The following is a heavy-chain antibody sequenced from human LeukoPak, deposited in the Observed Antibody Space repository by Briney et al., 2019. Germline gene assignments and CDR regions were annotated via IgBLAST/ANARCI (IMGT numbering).Heavy chain of an antibody. CDR1: GHIFTVDS. CDR2: THLNGGGT. D-gene: IGHD2-15*01. Sequence: GASVKVSCTASGHIFTVDSIHWVRQAPGQGLEWMGWTHLNGGGTYRAQKFQDRVTMTKSTSIGTAYLELSTMTSDDTAVYYCATAQHCSGGTCHAWTDAFHVWGQGTMVTVSS. V-gene: IGHV1-2*02. CDR3: ATAQHCSGGTCHAWTDAFHV. J-gene: IGHJ3*01.